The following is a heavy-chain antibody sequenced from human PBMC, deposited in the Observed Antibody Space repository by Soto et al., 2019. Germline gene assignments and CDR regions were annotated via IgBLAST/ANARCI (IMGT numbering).Heavy chain of an antibody. V-gene: IGHV3-48*02. CDR3: ARDFWSGHSNYGFFDY. CDR2: ISSSSSTI. D-gene: IGHD4-4*01. CDR1: GFTFSSYS. Sequence: PGGSLRLSCAASGFTFSSYSMNWVRQAPGKGLEWVSYISSSSSTIYYADSVKGRFTISRDNAKNSLYLQMNSLRDEDTAVYYCARDFWSGHSNYGFFDYWGQGTLVTVSS. J-gene: IGHJ4*02.